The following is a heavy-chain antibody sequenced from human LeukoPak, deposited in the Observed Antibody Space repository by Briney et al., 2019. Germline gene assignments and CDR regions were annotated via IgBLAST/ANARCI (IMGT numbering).Heavy chain of an antibody. CDR2: ISSNGGST. CDR3: AKDRGDYDFWSGLDY. Sequence: GGSLRLSCAASGFTFSRYSMHWVRQAPGKGLEYVSAISSNGGSTYYANSVKGRFTISRDNSKNTLYLQMGSLRAEDMAVYYCAKDRGDYDFWSGLDYWGQGTLVTVSS. J-gene: IGHJ4*02. CDR1: GFTFSRYS. D-gene: IGHD3-3*01. V-gene: IGHV3-64*01.